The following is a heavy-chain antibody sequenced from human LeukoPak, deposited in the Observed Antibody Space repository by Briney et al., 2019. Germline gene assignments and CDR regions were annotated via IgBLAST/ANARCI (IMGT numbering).Heavy chain of an antibody. J-gene: IGHJ4*02. D-gene: IGHD3-22*01. CDR3: ARAGYYYDSSGDY. CDR2: INSDGSST. Sequence: GGSLRLSCAASGFTVSRYWMHWVRQAPGKGLVWVSRINSDGSSTSYADSVKGRFTISRDNAKNTPYLQMNSLRAEDTAVYYCARAGYYYDSSGDYWGQGTLVTVSS. CDR1: GFTVSRYW. V-gene: IGHV3-74*01.